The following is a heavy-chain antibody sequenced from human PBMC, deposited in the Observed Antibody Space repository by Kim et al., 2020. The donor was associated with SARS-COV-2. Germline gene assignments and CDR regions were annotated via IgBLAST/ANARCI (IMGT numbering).Heavy chain of an antibody. Sequence: GGSLRLSCAGSGFVFSDYGMQWVRQAPGKGLEWIAVVTWDGGGKCYADSVRGRFTISRDNSKNTLYLEMNGLRVEDTSIYYCVKEEIPRLDRDFYYWG. D-gene: IGHD2-2*01. V-gene: IGHV3-30*18. J-gene: IGHJ4*01. CDR1: GFVFSDYG. CDR2: VTWDGGGK. CDR3: VKEEIPRLDRDFYY.